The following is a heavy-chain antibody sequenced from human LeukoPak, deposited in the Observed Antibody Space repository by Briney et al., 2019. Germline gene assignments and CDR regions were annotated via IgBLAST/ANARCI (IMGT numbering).Heavy chain of an antibody. J-gene: IGHJ5*02. D-gene: IGHD6-6*01. CDR2: FDPEDGET. CDR3: ASRRTRLVSQNWFDP. CDR1: GYTLTELS. Sequence: ASVKVSCKVSGYTLTELSMHWVRQAPGKGLEWMGGFDPEDGETIYAQKFQGRVTITTDESTSTAYMELSSLRSEDTAVYYCASRRTRLVSQNWFDPWGQGTLVTVSS. V-gene: IGHV1-24*01.